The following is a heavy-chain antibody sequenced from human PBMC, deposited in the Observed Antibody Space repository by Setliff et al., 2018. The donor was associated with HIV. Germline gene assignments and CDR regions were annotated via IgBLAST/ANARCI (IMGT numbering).Heavy chain of an antibody. Sequence: GESLKISCKGSGYNFLNYWISWVRQVPGRGLEWMGRIDPVDSQTTYTPSFQGHVAFSVDKSISTAYLQWRSLKASDTAMYYCASGFCNTPSCYIGVLDHWGLGTLVTVSS. V-gene: IGHV5-10-1*01. J-gene: IGHJ4*02. CDR2: IDPVDSQT. D-gene: IGHD2-2*02. CDR3: ASGFCNTPSCYIGVLDH. CDR1: GYNFLNYW.